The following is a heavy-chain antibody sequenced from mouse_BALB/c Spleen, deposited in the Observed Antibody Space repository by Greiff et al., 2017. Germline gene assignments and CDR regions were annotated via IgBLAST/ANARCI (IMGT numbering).Heavy chain of an antibody. CDR3: ARQGYDGYYEGFAY. Sequence: EVKLVESGGDLVKPGGSLKLSCAASGFTFSSYGMSWVRQTPDKRLEWVATISSGGSYTYYPDSVKGRFTISRDNAKNTLYLQMSSLKSEDTAMYYCARQGYDGYYEGFAYWGQGTLVTVSA. D-gene: IGHD2-3*01. V-gene: IGHV5-6*01. J-gene: IGHJ3*01. CDR1: GFTFSSYG. CDR2: ISSGGSYT.